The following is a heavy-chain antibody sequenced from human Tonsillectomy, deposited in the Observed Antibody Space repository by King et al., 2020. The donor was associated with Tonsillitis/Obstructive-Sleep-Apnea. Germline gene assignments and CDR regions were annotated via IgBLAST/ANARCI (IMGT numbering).Heavy chain of an antibody. CDR2: IWYDGSDT. CDR3: AMSSGSYPFDS. D-gene: IGHD1-26*01. CDR1: GFTFSSYG. Sequence: VQLVESGGGVVQPGRSLRLSCAASGFTFSSYGMHGVSQPPGMGLEGVAVIWYDGSDTYYADSVKGRFTISRDSSKHTLYLQMHGLRAEDTAVYYCAMSSGSYPFDSWGQGTLVTVSS. J-gene: IGHJ4*02. V-gene: IGHV3-33*01.